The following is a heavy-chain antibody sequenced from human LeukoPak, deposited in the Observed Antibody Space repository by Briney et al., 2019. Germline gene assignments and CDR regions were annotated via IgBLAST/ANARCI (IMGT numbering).Heavy chain of an antibody. CDR1: GFTFSSYS. CDR2: ISSSSSYI. Sequence: GGSLRLSCTASGFTFSSYSMNWVLQAPGKGLEWVSSISSSSSYIYYADSVKGRFTISRDNAKNSLYLQMNSLRAEDTAVYYCARGKKITMIVVAVDYWGQGTLVTVSS. CDR3: ARGKKITMIVVAVDY. V-gene: IGHV3-21*01. D-gene: IGHD3-22*01. J-gene: IGHJ4*02.